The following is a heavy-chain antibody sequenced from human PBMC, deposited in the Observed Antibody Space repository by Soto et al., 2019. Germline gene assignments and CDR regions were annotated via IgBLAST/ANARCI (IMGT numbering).Heavy chain of an antibody. J-gene: IGHJ6*02. Sequence: ASVKVSCKASGGTFSSYAISWVRQAPGQGLEWMGGIIPIFGTANYAQKFQGRVTITADESTSTAYMELSSLRSEDTAVYYCASGAVAGTGVTPNLWYYYGMDVWGQGTTVTVSS. CDR2: IIPIFGTA. D-gene: IGHD6-19*01. CDR3: ASGAVAGTGVTPNLWYYYGMDV. CDR1: GGTFSSYA. V-gene: IGHV1-69*13.